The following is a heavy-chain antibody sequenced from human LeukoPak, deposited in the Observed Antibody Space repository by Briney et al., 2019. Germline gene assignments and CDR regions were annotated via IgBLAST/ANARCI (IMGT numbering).Heavy chain of an antibody. CDR1: GFTFDDYG. CDR3: ARVGTPSGSFNYYYYYMDV. CDR2: ISGSGSTI. J-gene: IGHJ6*03. Sequence: GGSLRLSCAASGFTFDDYGMSWVRQAPGRGLEWVSYISGSGSTIYYADSVQGRFTISRDNAKNSLYLQMNSLRAEDTAVFYCARVGTPSGSFNYYYYYMDVWGKGTTVTVSS. D-gene: IGHD3-10*01. V-gene: IGHV3-48*03.